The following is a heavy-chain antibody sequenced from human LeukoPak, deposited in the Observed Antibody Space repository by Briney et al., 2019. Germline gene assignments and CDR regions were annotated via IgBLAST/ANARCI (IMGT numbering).Heavy chain of an antibody. D-gene: IGHD5-12*01. CDR3: ARATPKRGYSGYDRGYFDY. Sequence: GGSLRLSCAASGFTFSSYGMHWVRQAPGKGLEWVAVLWYDGSNKYYADSVKGRFTISRDNSKNTLYLQMNSLRAEDTAVYYCARATPKRGYSGYDRGYFDYWGQRTLATVSS. CDR2: LWYDGSNK. J-gene: IGHJ4*02. CDR1: GFTFSSYG. V-gene: IGHV3-33*01.